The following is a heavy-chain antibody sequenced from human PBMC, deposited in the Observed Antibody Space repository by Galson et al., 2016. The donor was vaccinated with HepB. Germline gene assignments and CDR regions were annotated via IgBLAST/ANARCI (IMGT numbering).Heavy chain of an antibody. D-gene: IGHD5-18*01. CDR1: GFDFNNYA. Sequence: SLRLSCAASGFDFNNYAMSWVRQAPGKGLEWVSGLRDVGDAAYYADSVKGRFTISRDNSKNTLSLQMNSLRVEDTAVYYCAKEHWIHGNPYFDYWGQGALVTVSS. CDR3: AKEHWIHGNPYFDY. CDR2: LRDVGDAA. V-gene: IGHV3-23*01. J-gene: IGHJ4*02.